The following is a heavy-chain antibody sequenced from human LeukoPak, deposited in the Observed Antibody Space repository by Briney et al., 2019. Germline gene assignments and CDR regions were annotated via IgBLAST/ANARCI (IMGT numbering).Heavy chain of an antibody. CDR3: VKDVGSFES. CDR2: ILFDGNIK. CDR1: GFTFSNYG. V-gene: IGHV3-30*18. Sequence: PVGSLRLSCAASGFTFSNYGMHWVRQAPGKGLEWVASILFDGNIKYNAESVKGRFTVSRDNSQKRLYLQMNSLGAEDTALYYCVKDVGSFESWGQGTVVTVSS. J-gene: IGHJ4*02. D-gene: IGHD1-26*01.